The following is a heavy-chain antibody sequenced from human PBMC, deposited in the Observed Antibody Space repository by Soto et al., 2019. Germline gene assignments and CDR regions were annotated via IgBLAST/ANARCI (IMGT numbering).Heavy chain of an antibody. CDR3: ARVGRYCSGGSCYSGPYYYMDV. D-gene: IGHD2-15*01. J-gene: IGHJ6*03. Sequence: GGSLRLSCAASGFTFSSYWMSWVRQAPGKGLEWVANIKQDGSEKYYVDSVKGRFTISRDNAKNSLYLQMNSLRAEDTAVYYCARVGRYCSGGSCYSGPYYYMDVWGKGTTVTVSS. CDR1: GFTFSSYW. V-gene: IGHV3-7*01. CDR2: IKQDGSEK.